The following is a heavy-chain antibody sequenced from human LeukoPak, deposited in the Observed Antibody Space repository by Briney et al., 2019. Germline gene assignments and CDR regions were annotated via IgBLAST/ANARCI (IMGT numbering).Heavy chain of an antibody. CDR1: GGSISSYY. Sequence: SETLSLTCTVSGGSISSYYWSWIRQPPGKGLEWIGRIYTSGSTNYNPSLKSRVTMSVDTSKNQFSLKLSSVTAADTAVYYCARDFPRYDSSGRGAFDIWGQGTMVTVSS. V-gene: IGHV4-4*07. CDR3: ARDFPRYDSSGRGAFDI. CDR2: IYTSGST. J-gene: IGHJ3*02. D-gene: IGHD3-22*01.